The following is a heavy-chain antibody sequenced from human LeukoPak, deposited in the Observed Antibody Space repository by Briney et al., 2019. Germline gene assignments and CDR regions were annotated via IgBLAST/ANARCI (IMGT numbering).Heavy chain of an antibody. CDR1: GFAFADFG. J-gene: IGHJ4*01. D-gene: IGHD4-23*01. Sequence: GGSLRLSCDACGFAFADFGIHWVRQAPGKGLEWVAVTWSDGNKKYYAESVKGRFTITRENSKNTVHLQMDCLRRGEPTLYYCVREGTDGTNSYDDFWGHGALVTVSS. CDR3: VREGTDGTNSYDDF. CDR2: TWSDGNKK. V-gene: IGHV3-33*01.